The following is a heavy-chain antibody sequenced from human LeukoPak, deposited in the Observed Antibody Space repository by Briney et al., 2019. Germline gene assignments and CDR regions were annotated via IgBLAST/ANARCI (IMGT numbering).Heavy chain of an antibody. CDR1: GGSISSGSYY. Sequence: PSQTLSLTCTVSGGSISSGSYYWSWIRQPAGKGLEWIGRIYTSGSTNYNPSLKSRVTISVDTSKNQFSLKLSSVTAADTAVYYCARGPDKGFDYWGQGTLVTVSS. J-gene: IGHJ4*02. CDR2: IYTSGST. CDR3: ARGPDKGFDY. V-gene: IGHV4-61*02. D-gene: IGHD1-14*01.